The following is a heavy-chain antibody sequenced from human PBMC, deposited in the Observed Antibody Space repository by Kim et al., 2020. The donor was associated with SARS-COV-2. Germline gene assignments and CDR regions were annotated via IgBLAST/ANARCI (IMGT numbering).Heavy chain of an antibody. J-gene: IGHJ5*02. V-gene: IGHV4-4*02. CDR1: GVSISSSSC. CDR3: ARGVSSAWTLRAWFDP. D-gene: IGHD3-22*01. CDR2: VDHSGTT. Sequence: SETLSLTCVVSGVSISSSSCWIWVRQPPGKGLEWIGEVDHSGTTTYSVSLKSRVTISVDKSMNQFSLRLNSVSAADTAVYYCARGVSSAWTLRAWFDPWG.